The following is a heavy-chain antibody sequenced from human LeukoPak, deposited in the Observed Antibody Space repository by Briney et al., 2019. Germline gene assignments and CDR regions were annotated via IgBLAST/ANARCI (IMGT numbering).Heavy chain of an antibody. CDR1: GFTFSSYS. Sequence: GGSLRLSCAASGFTFSSYSMNWVRQAPGKGLEWVSYISSSSTIYYADSVKGRFTISRDNAKNSLYLQMNSLRVEDTAVYFCARDHNWAFDFWGQGTLVTVSS. D-gene: IGHD1-1*01. CDR3: ARDHNWAFDF. V-gene: IGHV3-48*01. CDR2: ISSSSTI. J-gene: IGHJ4*02.